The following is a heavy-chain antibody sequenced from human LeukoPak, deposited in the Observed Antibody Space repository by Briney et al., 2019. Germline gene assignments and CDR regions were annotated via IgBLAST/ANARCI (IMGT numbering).Heavy chain of an antibody. CDR1: GYTFTGYF. Sequence: ASVRVSCMASGYTFTGYFMHCVRQAPGQGLEWMGIINPSGGSTSYAQKFQGRVTMTRDTSTSTVYMELSSLRSEDTAVYYCARGRWELLLDYWGQGTLVTVSS. CDR3: ARGRWELLLDY. J-gene: IGHJ4*02. CDR2: INPSGGST. V-gene: IGHV1-46*01. D-gene: IGHD1-26*01.